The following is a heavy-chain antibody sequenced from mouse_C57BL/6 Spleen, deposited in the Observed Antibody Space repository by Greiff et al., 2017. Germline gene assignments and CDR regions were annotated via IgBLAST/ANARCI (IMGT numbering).Heavy chain of an antibody. D-gene: IGHD1-1*01. CDR2: ISDGGSYT. J-gene: IGHJ2*01. V-gene: IGHV5-4*01. CDR3: ARDPGYYYGSSSLYYFDY. CDR1: GFTFSSYA. Sequence: EVKLVESGGGLVKPGGSLKLSCAASGFTFSSYAMSWVRQTPEKRLEWVATISDGGSYTYYPDNVKGRFTICRDNAKNNLYLQMSHLKSEDTAMYYCARDPGYYYGSSSLYYFDYWGQGTTLTVSS.